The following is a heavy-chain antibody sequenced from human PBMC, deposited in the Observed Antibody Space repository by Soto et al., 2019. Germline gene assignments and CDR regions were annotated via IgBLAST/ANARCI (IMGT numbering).Heavy chain of an antibody. CDR1: GYTFTSYG. CDR2: ISNYNGDT. CDR3: TSGGQLFAGYYFDY. J-gene: IGHJ4*02. D-gene: IGHD3-10*02. V-gene: IGHV1-18*01. Sequence: QVQLVQSGAEVKKPGASVKVSCKASGYTFTSYGISWVRQAPGQGLEWMGWISNYNGDTNYAQKLKGRVTMTTDTSTSTAYMELRSLKADDTAVYYCTSGGQLFAGYYFDYWGQRPLVPVSS.